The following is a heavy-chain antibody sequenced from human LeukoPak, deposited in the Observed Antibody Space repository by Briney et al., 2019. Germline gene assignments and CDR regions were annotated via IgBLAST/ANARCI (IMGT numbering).Heavy chain of an antibody. D-gene: IGHD3-22*01. CDR2: IIPILGTA. J-gene: IGHJ4*02. CDR3: AASGYSTSPLDY. CDR1: GGTFRSYA. Sequence: GAPVKVSCKASGGTFRSYAISWGRQAPGHGLEWRGKIIPILGTANYAQKLQGRVTITTDESTSTTYSELSRLRSENTDVYYCAASGYSTSPLDYWGQGTLVTVSS. V-gene: IGHV1-69*11.